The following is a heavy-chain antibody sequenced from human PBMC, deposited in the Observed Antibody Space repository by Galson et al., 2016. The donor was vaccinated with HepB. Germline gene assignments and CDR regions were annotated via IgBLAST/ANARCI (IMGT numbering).Heavy chain of an antibody. J-gene: IGHJ6*02. V-gene: IGHV3-48*01. CDR2: ISASSCTI. CDR3: ARPYTYYFGSGSYFDVLHYGMDV. D-gene: IGHD3-10*01. Sequence: SLRLSCAASGFRFSDYNMNWVRQAPGRGLEWVAYISASSCTIYYADSVKGRFTISRDNANNSLSLHMNSLRAEDTAFYYCARPYTYYFGSGSYFDVLHYGMDVWGQGTTVTVSS. CDR1: GFRFSDYN.